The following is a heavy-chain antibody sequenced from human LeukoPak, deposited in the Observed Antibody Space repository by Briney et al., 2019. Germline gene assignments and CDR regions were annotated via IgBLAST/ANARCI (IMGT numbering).Heavy chain of an antibody. CDR3: AKDLEAGGFDY. Sequence: GGSLRLSCAASGFTFSSYSMNWVRQAPGKGLEWVSSISSSSSYIYYADSVKGRFTISRDNSKNTLYLQMNSLRAEDTAVYYCAKDLEAGGFDYWGQGTLVTVSS. D-gene: IGHD3-16*01. CDR2: ISSSSSYI. V-gene: IGHV3-21*04. CDR1: GFTFSSYS. J-gene: IGHJ4*02.